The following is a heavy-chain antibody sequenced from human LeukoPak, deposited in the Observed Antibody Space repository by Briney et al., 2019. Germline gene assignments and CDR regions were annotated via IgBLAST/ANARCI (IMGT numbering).Heavy chain of an antibody. CDR1: GLSRSNRGVG. Sequence: SGPTLVKPTQTLTLTCTFSGLSRSNRGVGAGWIRQPPANALAWLALIDWNDDKRYSPTLKSRLTITKDTSKNQVVLTMSNMDPVDTATYSCAQQLRFLEWFYDYWGQGTLVTVSS. CDR3: AQQLRFLEWFYDY. CDR2: IDWNDDK. V-gene: IGHV2-5*01. J-gene: IGHJ4*02. D-gene: IGHD3-3*01.